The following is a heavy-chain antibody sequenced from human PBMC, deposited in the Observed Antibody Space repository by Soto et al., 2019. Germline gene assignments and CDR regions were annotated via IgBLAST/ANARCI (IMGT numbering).Heavy chain of an antibody. CDR3: ERDNRAAAGTLHCFDP. D-gene: IGHD6-13*01. J-gene: IGHJ5*02. Sequence: PSETLSLTCTVSGGSISSYYWSWIRQPPGKGLEWIGYIYYSGSTNYNPSLKSRVNISVDTSKNQFSLKLSSVTAADTAVYYCERDNRAAAGTLHCFDPWGQGTLVTV. V-gene: IGHV4-59*01. CDR1: GGSISSYY. CDR2: IYYSGST.